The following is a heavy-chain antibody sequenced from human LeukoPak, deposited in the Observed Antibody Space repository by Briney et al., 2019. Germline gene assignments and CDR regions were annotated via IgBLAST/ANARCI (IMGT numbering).Heavy chain of an antibody. J-gene: IGHJ4*02. CDR3: ARLYGDYVISYYFDY. CDR2: IYHSGST. CDR1: GGSFSGYY. D-gene: IGHD4-17*01. Sequence: SETLSLTCAVYGGSFSGYYWSWIRQPPGKGLEWIGEIYHSGSTNYNPSLKSRVTISVDKSKNQFSLKLSSVTAADTAVYYCARLYGDYVISYYFDYWGQGTLVTVSS. V-gene: IGHV4-34*01.